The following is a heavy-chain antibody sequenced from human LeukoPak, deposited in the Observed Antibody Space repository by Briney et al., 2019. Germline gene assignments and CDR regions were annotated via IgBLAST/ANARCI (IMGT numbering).Heavy chain of an antibody. V-gene: IGHV3-74*01. D-gene: IGHD1-1*01. CDR3: VSDHTGHDDY. CDR1: GFTFSSYW. CDR2: INGDGSST. Sequence: PGGSLRLSCAASGFTFSSYWMHWVRQAPGKGLVWVSHINGDGSSTSYADSVKGRFTISRDNAKNTLSLQMNSLRAEDTAVYYCVSDHTGHDDYWGQGTLVTVSS. J-gene: IGHJ4*02.